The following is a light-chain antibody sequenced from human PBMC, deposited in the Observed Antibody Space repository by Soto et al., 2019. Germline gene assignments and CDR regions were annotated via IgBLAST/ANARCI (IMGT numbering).Light chain of an antibody. CDR3: QKYNNWPWT. V-gene: IGKV3-15*01. CDR2: SAS. CDR1: QSISDT. J-gene: IGKJ1*01. Sequence: EIVMTQSPATRSVSPGGRATLSCRASQSISDTLAWYQQKPGQAPRLLIYSASRGATGFPARFSGSGSGTDFTLTISSLQPEDCAVYYCQKYNNWPWTFGQGNRV.